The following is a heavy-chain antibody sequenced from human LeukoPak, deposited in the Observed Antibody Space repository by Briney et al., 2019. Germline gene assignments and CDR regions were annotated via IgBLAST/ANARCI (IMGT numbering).Heavy chain of an antibody. Sequence: SQTLSLTCAVSGGSISSGGLSWSWIRQPPGKGLEWIGYIYHSGSTYYNPSLKSRVTISVDRSKNQFSLKLTSVTAADTAVYYCASGGYSSSWSTFDYWGQGTLVTVSS. CDR3: ASGGYSSSWSTFDY. CDR1: GGSISSGGLS. CDR2: IYHSGST. J-gene: IGHJ4*02. D-gene: IGHD6-13*01. V-gene: IGHV4-30-2*01.